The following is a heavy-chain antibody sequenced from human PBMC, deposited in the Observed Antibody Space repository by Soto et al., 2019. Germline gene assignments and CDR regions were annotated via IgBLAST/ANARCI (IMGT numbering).Heavy chain of an antibody. V-gene: IGHV2-5*01. J-gene: IGHJ5*02. Sequence: SGPTLVNPTQPLTLTYIFSGFSLRTSGVGVGWIRQPPGKALEWLGFIYWNDDKRYSPSLKSRLTITKDTSKNQVVLTMTNVDPVDTATYYCAKSGSSGWYGWFDPWGQGTLVTVSS. CDR2: IYWNDDK. D-gene: IGHD6-19*01. CDR3: AKSGSSGWYGWFDP. CDR1: GFSLRTSGVG.